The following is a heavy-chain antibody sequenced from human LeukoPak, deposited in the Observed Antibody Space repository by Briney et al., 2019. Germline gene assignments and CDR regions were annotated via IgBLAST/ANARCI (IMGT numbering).Heavy chain of an antibody. J-gene: IGHJ6*03. V-gene: IGHV4-30-2*01. CDR3: CGGYGYGQRPYYYMDV. CDR2: IYHSGST. Sequence: PSQTLSLTCAVSGGSISSGGYSWSWIRQPPGKGLEWIGYIYHSGSTYYNPSLKSRVTISVDRSKNQFSLKLSSVTAADTAVYYSCGGYGYGQRPYYYMDVWGKGTTVTVSS. D-gene: IGHD5-18*01. CDR1: GGSISSGGYS.